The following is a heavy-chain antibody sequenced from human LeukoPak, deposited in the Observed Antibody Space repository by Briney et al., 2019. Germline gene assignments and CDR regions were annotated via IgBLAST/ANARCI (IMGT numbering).Heavy chain of an antibody. J-gene: IGHJ5*02. CDR1: GGSISTYY. CDR2: INHSGST. V-gene: IGHV4-34*01. D-gene: IGHD3-3*01. CDR3: ARAGWVLWSSFDP. Sequence: KASETLSLTCSVSGGSISTYYWSWIRQPPGKGLEWIGEINHSGSTNYNPSLKSRVTISVDTSKNQFSLKLSSVTAADTAVYYCARAGWVLWSSFDPWGQGTLVTVSS.